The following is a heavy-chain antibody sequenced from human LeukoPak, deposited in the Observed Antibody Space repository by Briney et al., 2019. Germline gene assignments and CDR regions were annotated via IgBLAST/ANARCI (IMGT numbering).Heavy chain of an antibody. CDR3: ACVTGHYYFDF. J-gene: IGHJ4*02. V-gene: IGHV4-30-4*01. D-gene: IGHD1-20*01. CDR2: IYYSGNT. CDR1: GGSIRSGDYY. Sequence: TPAETLSLTCAVSGGSIRSGDYYWSWARQPPGKGLEWIRHIYYSGNTYYNPSLKSRVDISVDTSKNQFSLKLSSVTAADTAVYYCACVTGHYYFDFWGQGTLVTVSS.